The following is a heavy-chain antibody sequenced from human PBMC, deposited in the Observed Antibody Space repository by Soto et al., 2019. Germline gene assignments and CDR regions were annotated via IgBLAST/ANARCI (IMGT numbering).Heavy chain of an antibody. Sequence: SETLSLTCTVSGGSISSSSYYWGWIRQPPGKGLEWIGSIYYSGSTYYNPSLKSRVTISVDTSKNQFPLKLSSVTAADTAVYYCARLGYCSGGSCYFGLFDYWGQGTLVTVSS. V-gene: IGHV4-39*01. J-gene: IGHJ4*02. CDR3: ARLGYCSGGSCYFGLFDY. D-gene: IGHD2-15*01. CDR1: GGSISSSSYY. CDR2: IYYSGST.